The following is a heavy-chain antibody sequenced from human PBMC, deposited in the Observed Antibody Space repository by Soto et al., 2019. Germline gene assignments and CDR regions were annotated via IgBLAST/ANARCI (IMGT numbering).Heavy chain of an antibody. CDR2: VNPDGSTT. V-gene: IGHV3-74*01. J-gene: IGHJ5*02. CDR1: KFSFSGYW. Sequence: EVQLVESGGGLVQPGGSLRLSCAASKFSFSGYWMHWVRQAPGKGLMWVSRVNPDGSTTTYADSVKGRFTISRDNAKNTVFLQMNSLRADDTALYYCAKVASGSYDWFDPWGQGTLVTVSS. CDR3: AKVASGSYDWFDP. D-gene: IGHD1-26*01.